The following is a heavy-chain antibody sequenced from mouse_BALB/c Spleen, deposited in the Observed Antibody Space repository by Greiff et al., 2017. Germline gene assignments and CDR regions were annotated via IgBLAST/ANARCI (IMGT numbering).Heavy chain of an antibody. D-gene: IGHD1-3*01. Sequence: EVKLMESGPGLVKPSQSLSLTCSVTGYSITSGYYWTWIRQFPGNKLEWMGYISYDGSNNYNPSLNNRISITRDASKNQFFLKLNSVTTEDTATDYCARDKVYPFAYWGQGTLVTVSA. J-gene: IGHJ3*01. V-gene: IGHV3-6*02. CDR2: ISYDGSN. CDR1: GYSITSGYY. CDR3: ARDKVYPFAY.